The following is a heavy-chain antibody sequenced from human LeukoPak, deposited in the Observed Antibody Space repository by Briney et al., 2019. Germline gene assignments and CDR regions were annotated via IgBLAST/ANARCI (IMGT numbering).Heavy chain of an antibody. J-gene: IGHJ5*02. CDR2: IYYSGST. CDR1: GGSISSYY. V-gene: IGHV4-59*12. Sequence: SETLSLTCTVSGGSISSYYWSWIRQPPGKGLEWIGYIYYSGSTNYNPSLKSRVTISVDTSKNQFSLKLSSVTAADTAVYYCATVKLWFEEFGFDPWGQGTLVTVSS. CDR3: ATVKLWFEEFGFDP. D-gene: IGHD3-10*01.